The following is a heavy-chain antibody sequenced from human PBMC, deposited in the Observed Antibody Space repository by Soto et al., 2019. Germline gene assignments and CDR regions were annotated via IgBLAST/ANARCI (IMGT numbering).Heavy chain of an antibody. CDR1: GGSLSSGEHY. Sequence: PLETLSLTCTVSGGSLSSGEHYWSWIRQLPGKGLEWIGNIYYSGSNYYNPSLKSRVTISVDTSKNQFSLNLSSVTAADTAIYYCARDRYGVPRGDYFDSWGQGILVTVSS. CDR2: IYYSGSN. V-gene: IGHV4-31*03. D-gene: IGHD4-17*01. CDR3: ARDRYGVPRGDYFDS. J-gene: IGHJ4*02.